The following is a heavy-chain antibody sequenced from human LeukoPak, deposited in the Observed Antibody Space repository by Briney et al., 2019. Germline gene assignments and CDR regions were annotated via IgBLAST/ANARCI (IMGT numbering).Heavy chain of an antibody. CDR2: IRYGGSHQ. D-gene: IGHD2/OR15-2a*01. V-gene: IGHV3-30*02. CDR3: ARDSGTWFYLQD. J-gene: IGHJ1*01. CDR1: GFSFGSYG. Sequence: GGSLRLSCAASGFSFGSYGMHRVRQAPGKGLEWVAFIRYGGSHQFYAGSVRGRFTISRDNPKNTLYLQMNSLRGEDTAVYFCARDSGTWFYLQDWGQGTLVTVSS.